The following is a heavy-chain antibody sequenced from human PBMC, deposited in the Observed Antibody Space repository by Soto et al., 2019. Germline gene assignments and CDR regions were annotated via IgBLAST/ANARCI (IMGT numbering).Heavy chain of an antibody. CDR3: AKPHGFSLILQGDRFHP. Sequence: ELQMVESGGGLVQPGRSLRLSCAASGFTFDDYAMHWVRQAPGKGLEWVSGIAWDSNKKHYADSVKGPFTNSRDNAKNSLYLQMESLRTEDTAFYYCAKPHGFSLILQGDRFHPWGQGTLVTVSS. CDR1: GFTFDDYA. J-gene: IGHJ5*02. D-gene: IGHD2-2*01. CDR2: IAWDSNKK. V-gene: IGHV3-9*01.